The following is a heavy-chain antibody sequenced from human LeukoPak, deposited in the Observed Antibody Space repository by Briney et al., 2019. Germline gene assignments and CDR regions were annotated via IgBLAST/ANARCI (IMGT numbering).Heavy chain of an antibody. CDR2: IIPIFGTA. CDR1: GGAFSSYA. Sequence: SVKVSCKASGGAFSSYAISWVRQAPGQGLEWMGRIIPIFGTANYAQKFEGRVTITTDESTSTAYMELSSLRSEDTAVYYCALTVSSSWYGYFQHWGQGTLVTVSS. D-gene: IGHD6-13*01. V-gene: IGHV1-69*05. J-gene: IGHJ1*01. CDR3: ALTVSSSWYGYFQH.